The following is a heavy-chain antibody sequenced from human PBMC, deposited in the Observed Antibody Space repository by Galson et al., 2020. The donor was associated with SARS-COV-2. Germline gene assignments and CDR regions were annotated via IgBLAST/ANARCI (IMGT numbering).Heavy chain of an antibody. D-gene: IGHD3-22*01. J-gene: IGHJ4*02. CDR2: VHHRGTT. Sequence: SETLSLTCAVYGGSFSDNYCTWIRQPPGKGLEWFGEVHHRGTTNYNSSLNSRVTITVHPSKNQFSLKLRSVTAADTAVYYCARGHRDINMILVVITAVNYHFDGWGQGTLVTVAS. V-gene: IGHV4-34*01. CDR3: ARGHRDINMILVVITAVNYHFDG. CDR1: GGSFSDNY.